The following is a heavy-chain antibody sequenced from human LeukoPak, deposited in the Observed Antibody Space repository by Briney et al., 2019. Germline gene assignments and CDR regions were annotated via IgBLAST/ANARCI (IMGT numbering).Heavy chain of an antibody. CDR2: IKQDGSEK. CDR3: ARSDHYYDSSGFSFDY. V-gene: IGHV3-7*01. D-gene: IGHD3-22*01. J-gene: IGHJ4*02. CDR1: GFTLSSYL. Sequence: PGGSLRLSCAASGFTLSSYLMSWVRQAPGKGLEWVANIKQDGSEKYYVDSVKGRFTISRDNAKNSLYLQMISLRAEDTAVYYCARSDHYYDSSGFSFDYWGQGTLVTVSS.